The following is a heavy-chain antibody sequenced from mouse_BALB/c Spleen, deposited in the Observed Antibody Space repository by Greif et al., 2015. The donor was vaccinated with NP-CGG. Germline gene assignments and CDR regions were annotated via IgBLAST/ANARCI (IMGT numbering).Heavy chain of an antibody. V-gene: IGHV1-77*01. CDR2: IYPGSGST. CDR3: AREGTRYGYDWGFDY. Sequence: QVQLQQSGPELVKPGAPVKMSCKASGYTFTDYVISWVKQRTGQGLEWIGEIYPGSGSTYYNEKFKGKATLTADKSSNTAYMQLSSLRSEDSAVYFCAREGTRYGYDWGFDYWGQGTTLTVSS. CDR1: GYTFTDYV. J-gene: IGHJ2*01. D-gene: IGHD2-2*01.